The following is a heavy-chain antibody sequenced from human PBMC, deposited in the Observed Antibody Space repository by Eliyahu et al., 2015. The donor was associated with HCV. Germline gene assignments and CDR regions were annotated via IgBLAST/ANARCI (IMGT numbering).Heavy chain of an antibody. D-gene: IGHD3-22*01. Sequence: QITLKESGPTLVKPTQTLTLTCTFSGFSLASSGMAVGWIRQPPGKALEWLALVFWNDYKPYSPSLKSRLTIAKDSSKNQVFLTMNNMDPVDTGTYFCARIRYDSSFYFDYWGPGIPVTVSS. V-gene: IGHV2-5*01. CDR1: GFSLASSGMA. CDR2: VFWNDYK. CDR3: ARIRYDSSFYFDY. J-gene: IGHJ4*02.